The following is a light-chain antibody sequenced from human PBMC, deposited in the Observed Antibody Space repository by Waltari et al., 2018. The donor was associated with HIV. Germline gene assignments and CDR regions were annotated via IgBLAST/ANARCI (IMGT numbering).Light chain of an antibody. CDR2: GDD. J-gene: IGLJ2*01. CDR1: ISNIANHY. V-gene: IGLV1-51*02. Sequence: QSVLTQPPSVSAAPGQKVTISCSGSISNIANHYVSWYQHLPGTAPKLLIYGDDKRYPGIPDRISASKSGTSATLAITGLQTGDEADYYCASWDSSLSVLFGGGTKLAVL. CDR3: ASWDSSLSVL.